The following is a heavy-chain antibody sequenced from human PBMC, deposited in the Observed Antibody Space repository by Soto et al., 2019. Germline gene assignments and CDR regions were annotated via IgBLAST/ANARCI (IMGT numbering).Heavy chain of an antibody. V-gene: IGHV3-30*18. CDR2: ISYDGSNK. CDR1: GFTFETYG. J-gene: IGHJ4*02. D-gene: IGHD2-2*01. Sequence: QVQLVASGGGVGQPGGSLRLSCAASGFTFETYGMHWVRQAPGKGLECMAVISYDGSNKYYADSVKGRFTISRDNSKNTLYMQMNSLRAEDTAIYYCAKDHRVAAAPDEWGQGTLVTVSS. CDR3: AKDHRVAAAPDE.